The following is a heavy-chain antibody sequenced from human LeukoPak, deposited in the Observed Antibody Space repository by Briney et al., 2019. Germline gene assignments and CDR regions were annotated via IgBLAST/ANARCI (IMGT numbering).Heavy chain of an antibody. CDR1: GFTFSNYA. D-gene: IGHD6-19*01. V-gene: IGHV3-23*01. CDR2: TSGSGGSR. CDR3: AKEDGKVAGSLRYSDY. Sequence: PGGSLRLSCAASGFTFSNYAVSWVRQAPGKGREWVSGTSGSGGSRDYADSVKGRFTISRDNSKNTLYLQMSSLRAEDTAVYYCAKEDGKVAGSLRYSDYWGQGTLVTVSS. J-gene: IGHJ4*02.